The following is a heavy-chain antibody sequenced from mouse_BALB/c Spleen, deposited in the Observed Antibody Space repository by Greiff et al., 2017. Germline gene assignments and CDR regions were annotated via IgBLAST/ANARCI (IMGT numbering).Heavy chain of an antibody. J-gene: IGHJ4*01. CDR3: AREEGGFLYYAMDY. CDR2: INSNGGST. Sequence: EVMLVESGGGLVQPGGSLKLSCAASGFTFSSYGMSWVRQTPDKRLELVATINSNGGSTYYPDSVKGRFTISRDNAKNTLYLQMSSLKSEDTAMYYCAREEGGFLYYAMDYWGQGTSVTVSS. V-gene: IGHV5-6-3*01. CDR1: GFTFSSYG.